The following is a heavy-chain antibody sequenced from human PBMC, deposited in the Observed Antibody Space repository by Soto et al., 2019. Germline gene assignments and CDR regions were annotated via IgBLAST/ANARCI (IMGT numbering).Heavy chain of an antibody. CDR1: GGTFSSYT. CDR3: VRLGSSGWPSPPNWFDP. V-gene: IGHV1-69*02. J-gene: IGHJ5*02. Sequence: QVQLVQSGAEVKKPGSSVKVSCKASGGTFSSYTISWVRQAPGQGLEWMGRIIPILGIANYAQKFQGRVTITADKSTSTAYMELSSLRSEDTAVYYCVRLGSSGWPSPPNWFDPWGQGILVTVSS. D-gene: IGHD6-19*01. CDR2: IIPILGIA.